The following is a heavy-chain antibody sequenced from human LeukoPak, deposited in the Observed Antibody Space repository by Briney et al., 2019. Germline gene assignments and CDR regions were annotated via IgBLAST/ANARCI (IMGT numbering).Heavy chain of an antibody. CDR3: ARDFGAGWEEPKYSFDY. D-gene: IGHD3-10*01. V-gene: IGHV3-74*01. CDR1: GFTFSNYW. Sequence: GGSLRLSCAASGFTFSNYWMHWVRQAPGKGLVWVSRTNTDGSSTSYADSVKGRFTISRDNAKNTLFLQMNSLKPEDTAVYYCARDFGAGWEEPKYSFDYWGQGILVTVSS. J-gene: IGHJ4*02. CDR2: TNTDGSST.